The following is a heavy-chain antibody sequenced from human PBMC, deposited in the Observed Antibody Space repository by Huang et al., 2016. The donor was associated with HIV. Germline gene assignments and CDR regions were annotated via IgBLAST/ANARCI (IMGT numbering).Heavy chain of an antibody. Sequence: QVQLEQWGAGLLKPSETLSLTCAVYGGYFSGYFWNWIRQAPGKGLEWIGQINHAGVTDYNPSLKSRATISVDTSKNQCSLKLTSVTAADTAIYYCAREIMISFGGPFDSWGHGNLVTVSS. D-gene: IGHD3-16*01. V-gene: IGHV4-34*02. CDR3: AREIMISFGGPFDS. J-gene: IGHJ5*01. CDR1: GGYFSGYF. CDR2: INHAGVT.